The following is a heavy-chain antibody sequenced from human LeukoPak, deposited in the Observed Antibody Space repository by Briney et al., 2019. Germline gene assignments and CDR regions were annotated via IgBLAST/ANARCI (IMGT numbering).Heavy chain of an antibody. Sequence: GGSLRLSCAASGFTFSSFEMNWVRQGPGKGLVWVSYISGSGRTIYYADSVKSRVTISRDNAKNSLYLQMNSLRAEDTAVYYCARELITMIVVVNGLGMDVWGQGTTDPVSS. V-gene: IGHV3-48*03. D-gene: IGHD3-22*01. CDR1: GFTFSSFE. CDR2: ISGSGRTI. CDR3: ARELITMIVVVNGLGMDV. J-gene: IGHJ6*02.